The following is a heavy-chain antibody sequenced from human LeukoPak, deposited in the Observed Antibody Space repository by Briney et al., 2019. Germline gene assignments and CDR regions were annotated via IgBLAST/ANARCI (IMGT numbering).Heavy chain of an antibody. Sequence: GGSLRLSCAASGFTFSYYWMSWVRQAPGKGLEWVANIKQDGSEKFYVDSVKGRFTISRDSAKKSLCLQMNSLRTEDTAVYYCARGYYYDSSGYYLDYWGQGTLVTVPS. V-gene: IGHV3-7*03. D-gene: IGHD3-22*01. CDR2: IKQDGSEK. J-gene: IGHJ4*02. CDR1: GFTFSYYW. CDR3: ARGYYYDSSGYYLDY.